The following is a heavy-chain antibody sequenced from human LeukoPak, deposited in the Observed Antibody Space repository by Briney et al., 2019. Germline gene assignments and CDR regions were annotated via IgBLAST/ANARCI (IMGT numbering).Heavy chain of an antibody. D-gene: IGHD6-13*01. CDR2: ISYDGSNK. CDR3: AKHKYSSSWYGLDY. CDR1: GFTFSSYG. Sequence: GRSLRLSCAASGFTFSSYGMHWVRQAPGRGLEWVAVISYDGSNKYYADSVKGRFTISRDNSKNTLYLQMNSLRAEDTAVYYCAKHKYSSSWYGLDYWGQGTLVTVSS. V-gene: IGHV3-30*18. J-gene: IGHJ4*02.